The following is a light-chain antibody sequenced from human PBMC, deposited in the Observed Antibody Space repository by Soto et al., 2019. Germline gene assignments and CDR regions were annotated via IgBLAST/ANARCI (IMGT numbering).Light chain of an antibody. Sequence: QPVLTQPPSASGTPGQRVTISCSGSRSNIGSDTVNWYQQLPETAPKLLIYSNNQRPSGVPDRFSGSKSGTSASLAISGLQSEDEADYYCAAWDGSLNGGVFGGGTKVTVL. CDR2: SNN. V-gene: IGLV1-44*01. CDR3: AAWDGSLNGGV. J-gene: IGLJ3*02. CDR1: RSNIGSDT.